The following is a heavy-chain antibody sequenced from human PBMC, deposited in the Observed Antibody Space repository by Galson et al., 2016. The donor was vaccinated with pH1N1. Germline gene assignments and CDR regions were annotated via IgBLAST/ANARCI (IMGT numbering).Heavy chain of an antibody. CDR1: GGPLNSHA. Sequence: SVKVSCKASGGPLNSHAISWVRQAPGQGLEWMGRIVGIFRSANYAQKFQGRVTITADEFMSTIYMELSSLRSDDTATYYCAKVTDAAAWGTFDLWGQGVPVTVSS. D-gene: IGHD2-21*02. CDR3: AKVTDAAAWGTFDL. V-gene: IGHV1-69*13. J-gene: IGHJ4*02. CDR2: IVGIFRSA.